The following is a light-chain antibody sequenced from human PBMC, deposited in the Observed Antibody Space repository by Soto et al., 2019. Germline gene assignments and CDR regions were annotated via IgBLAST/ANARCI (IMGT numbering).Light chain of an antibody. CDR2: GAS. J-gene: IGKJ2*01. Sequence: EIVLTQSPGTLSLSPGERATLSCRASQSVSSNYLAWYQQKPGQAPRLLIYGASSRATGIPDRFSASGSGTDFTLTISRLESEDFAVYYCQQYGVSSYTFGQGTKLEIK. CDR3: QQYGVSSYT. CDR1: QSVSSNY. V-gene: IGKV3-20*01.